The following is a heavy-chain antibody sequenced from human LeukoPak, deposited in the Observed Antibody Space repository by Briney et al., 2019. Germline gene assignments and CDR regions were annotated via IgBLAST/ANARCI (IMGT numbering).Heavy chain of an antibody. D-gene: IGHD2-21*02. Sequence: GGSLRLSCAASGFTFSSYAMSWVRQAPGKGLEWVSAISGSGGSTYYADSVKGRFTISRDNSKNTLYLQMNSLRAEDTAVYYCAKDPADSGGDCYQGGVDYWGQGTLVTVSS. V-gene: IGHV3-23*01. CDR1: GFTFSSYA. CDR2: ISGSGGST. J-gene: IGHJ4*02. CDR3: AKDPADSGGDCYQGGVDY.